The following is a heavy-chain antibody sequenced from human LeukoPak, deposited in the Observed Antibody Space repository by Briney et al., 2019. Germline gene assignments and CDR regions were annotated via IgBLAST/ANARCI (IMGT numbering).Heavy chain of an antibody. Sequence: PSETLSLTCTASGVSISGNSYYWGWIRPPPGKGLEAIRTFDCSGTTYYNSSLNRRATISVDTSKNQFSLKLSSVTAADTAVYYCARMYRDHPALRAGPFDYWGQGTLVTVSS. CDR1: GVSISGNSYY. D-gene: IGHD1-26*01. V-gene: IGHV4-39*07. CDR2: FDCSGTT. CDR3: ARMYRDHPALRAGPFDY. J-gene: IGHJ4*02.